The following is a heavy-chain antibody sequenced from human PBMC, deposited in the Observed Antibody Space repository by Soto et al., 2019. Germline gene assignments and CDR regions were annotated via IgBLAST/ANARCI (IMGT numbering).Heavy chain of an antibody. J-gene: IGHJ4*02. D-gene: IGHD3-10*01. V-gene: IGHV5-51*01. CDR3: ARQLLGSGTYYFDY. CDR2: IYPDDSDI. Sequence: PXEFLKMSCKGSGFSLTSYWIGWVRQIPGKGLEWMGVIYPDDSDIIYSPSFQGQVTFSADKSINTAYLQWGSLKASDTAMYYCARQLLGSGTYYFDYWGQGTLVSVSS. CDR1: GFSLTSYW.